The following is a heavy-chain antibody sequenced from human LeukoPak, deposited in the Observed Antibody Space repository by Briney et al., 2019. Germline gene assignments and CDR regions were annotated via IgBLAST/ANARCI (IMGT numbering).Heavy chain of an antibody. CDR3: ARGHSSGWHPFDY. J-gene: IGHJ4*02. V-gene: IGHV3-21*01. CDR1: GFTFSSYS. D-gene: IGHD6-19*01. CDR2: ISSSGSNM. Sequence: PGGSLRLSCAASGFTFSSYSMNWVRQAPGKGLEWVSSISSSGSNMYYADSVKGRFTISRDNAKNSLYLQMNSLRAEDTAVYYCARGHSSGWHPFDYWGQGTLVTVSS.